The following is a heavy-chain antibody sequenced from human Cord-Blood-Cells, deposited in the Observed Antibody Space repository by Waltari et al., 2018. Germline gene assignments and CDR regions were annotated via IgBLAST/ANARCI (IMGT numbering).Heavy chain of an antibody. D-gene: IGHD1-26*01. J-gene: IGHJ4*02. Sequence: QVQLQQWGAGLLQPSETLSLTCAVYGGSFSGYYWSWIRQPPGKGLEWIGEINHSGSTNYNPSLKSRVTISVDTSKNQFSLKLSSVTAADTAVYYCARCIVGATVDYWGQGTLVTVSS. CDR1: GGSFSGYY. CDR3: ARCIVGATVDY. V-gene: IGHV4-34*01. CDR2: INHSGST.